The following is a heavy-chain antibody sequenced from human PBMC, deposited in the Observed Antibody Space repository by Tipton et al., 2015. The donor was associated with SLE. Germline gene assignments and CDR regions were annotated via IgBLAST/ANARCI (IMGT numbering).Heavy chain of an antibody. CDR2: IYYAGHT. V-gene: IGHV4-39*01. J-gene: IGHJ4*02. CDR1: GGSISSSHHY. Sequence: TLSLTCTVSGGSISSSHHYWGWIRQPPEKGLEWIGSIYYAGHTYYNPSLKSRVTVSVDTSKNQFSLKLNSVIAADTAVYYCARGAVVRGLLGIYYFDSWGLGTLVTVSS. D-gene: IGHD3-10*01. CDR3: ARGAVVRGLLGIYYFDS.